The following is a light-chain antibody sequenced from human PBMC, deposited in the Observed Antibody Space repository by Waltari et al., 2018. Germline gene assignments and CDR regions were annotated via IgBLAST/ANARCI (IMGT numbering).Light chain of an antibody. CDR3: CSYAGRGTYV. CDR2: EVF. V-gene: IGLV2-23*02. Sequence: QSALTQPASVSGTPGQSITIPCSRTTSDVGSYDLVSWYQQHPGAAPKLLICEVFKRPPDTSSRFSGAKSGSTASLTISGLQPEDEADYYCCSYAGRGTYVFGSGTKVTVL. J-gene: IGLJ1*01. CDR1: TSDVGSYDL.